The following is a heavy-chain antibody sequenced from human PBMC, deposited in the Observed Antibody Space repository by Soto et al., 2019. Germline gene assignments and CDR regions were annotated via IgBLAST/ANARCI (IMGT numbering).Heavy chain of an antibody. J-gene: IGHJ5*02. Sequence: SETLSLTCAVSGGSITSGAYSWSWIRQPPGKVLEWLGYISQSGATYYNPSLERRVTISMDRSKNAFSLCLASVSADDTAVYYCGSGIWNMEEMIYGFYFNPWGQGTLVTVSS. CDR2: ISQSGAT. CDR3: GSGIWNMEEMIYGFYFNP. CDR1: GGSITSGAYS. V-gene: IGHV4-30-2*01. D-gene: IGHD2-8*01.